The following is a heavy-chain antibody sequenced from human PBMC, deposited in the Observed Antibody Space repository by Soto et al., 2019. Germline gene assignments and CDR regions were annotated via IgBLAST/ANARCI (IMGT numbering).Heavy chain of an antibody. CDR1: GFTVSSNY. Sequence: GGSLRLSCAASGFTVSSNYMSWVRQAPGKGLEWVSVIYSGGSTYYADSVKGRFTISRHNSKNTLYLQMNSLRAEDTAVYYCARDVNSIVATTKSGFDYWGQGTLVTVSS. CDR3: ARDVNSIVATTKSGFDY. J-gene: IGHJ4*02. V-gene: IGHV3-53*04. D-gene: IGHD5-12*01. CDR2: IYSGGST.